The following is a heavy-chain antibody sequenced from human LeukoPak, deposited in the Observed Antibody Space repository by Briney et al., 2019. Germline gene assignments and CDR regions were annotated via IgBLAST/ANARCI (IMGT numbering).Heavy chain of an antibody. V-gene: IGHV1-2*02. CDR2: INPNSGGT. Sequence: ASVKVSCKASGYTFSGYYMHWVRQAPGQGLEWMGWINPNSGGTNYAQKFQGRVTMTRDSSISTAYMELRSLRSDDTAVYYCARDFYDFWSGYYSVRPDAFDIWGQGTMVTVSS. CDR1: GYTFSGYY. J-gene: IGHJ3*02. CDR3: ARDFYDFWSGYYSVRPDAFDI. D-gene: IGHD3-3*01.